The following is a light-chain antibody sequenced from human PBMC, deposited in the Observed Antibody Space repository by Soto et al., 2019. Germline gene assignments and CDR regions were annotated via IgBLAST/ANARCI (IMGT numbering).Light chain of an antibody. CDR1: SSDVGGYNY. V-gene: IGLV2-14*01. CDR3: SSYTSSSKV. CDR2: DVS. J-gene: IGLJ1*01. Sequence: QSVVTQPASVSGSPGQSITISCTGTSSDVGGYNYVSWYQQHPGKAPKLMIYDVSNRPSGVSNRFSGSKSGNTASLTISGLQAEDEADYYCSSYTSSSKVFGTGTKVTVL.